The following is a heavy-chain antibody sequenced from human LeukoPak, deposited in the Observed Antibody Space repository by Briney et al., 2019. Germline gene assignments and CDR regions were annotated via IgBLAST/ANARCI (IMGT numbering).Heavy chain of an antibody. CDR2: INHSGST. V-gene: IGHV4-34*01. Sequence: SETLSLTCAVYGGSFSGYYWSWIRQPPGKGLEWIGEINHSGSTNYNPSLKSRVTISVDTSKNQFSLKLSSVTAADTAVYYCARSGPITIFGVVIRAPYYYYYMDVWGKGTTVTVSS. CDR1: GGSFSGYY. D-gene: IGHD3-3*01. J-gene: IGHJ6*03. CDR3: ARSGPITIFGVVIRAPYYYYYMDV.